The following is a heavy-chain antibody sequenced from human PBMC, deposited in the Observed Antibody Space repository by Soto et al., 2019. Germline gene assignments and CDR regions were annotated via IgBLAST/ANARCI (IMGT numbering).Heavy chain of an antibody. CDR2: ISSDGSSY. CDR1: GFTLTNNG. D-gene: IGHD1-26*01. Sequence: QVQLLESGGGVVQPGRSLRLSCVASGFTLTNNGMHWVRQAPGQGLEWVAVISSDGSSYYYGDSVRGRFTISRDTSKNTRFLEMNRLTTADTAVYYCAKDRGLAESGTWSHYYYGMDVWGQGTSVTVS. V-gene: IGHV3-30*18. J-gene: IGHJ6*02. CDR3: AKDRGLAESGTWSHYYYGMDV.